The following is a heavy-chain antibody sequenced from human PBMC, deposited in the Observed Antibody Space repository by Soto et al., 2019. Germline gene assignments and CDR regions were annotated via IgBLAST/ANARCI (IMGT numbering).Heavy chain of an antibody. J-gene: IGHJ4*02. D-gene: IGHD6-13*01. CDR3: AKAIRYSSSWYYFDY. CDR2: ISGSGGST. CDR1: GFTFSSYA. V-gene: IGHV3-23*01. Sequence: PGGSLRLSCAASGFTFSSYAMSWVRQAPGKGLEWVSAISGSGGSTYYADSVKGRFTISRDNSKNTLYLQMNSLRAEDTAVYYCAKAIRYSSSWYYFDYWGQGTLVTVSS.